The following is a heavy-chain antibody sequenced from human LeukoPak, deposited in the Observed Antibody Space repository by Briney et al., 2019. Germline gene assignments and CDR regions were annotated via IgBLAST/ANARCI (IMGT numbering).Heavy chain of an antibody. Sequence: GGTLTLSCTASGFIFGDHAMSWVRQAPGKGLECVGFSRSKAYGGTTEYAASLKGRFTISRNDSKGIAYLQMNGLKTEDTGVYYCARGPILLWIHNGMDVWGQGTTVIVSS. CDR1: GFIFGDHA. CDR3: ARGPILLWIHNGMDV. J-gene: IGHJ6*02. D-gene: IGHD3-10*01. CDR2: SRSKAYGGTT. V-gene: IGHV3-49*04.